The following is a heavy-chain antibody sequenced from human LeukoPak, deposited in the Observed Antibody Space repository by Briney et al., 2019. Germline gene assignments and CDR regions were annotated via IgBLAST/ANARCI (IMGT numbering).Heavy chain of an antibody. CDR3: ARDGYDSGGYYTYFQD. CDR1: GDSISSGNYH. CDR2: IDTSWNT. Sequence: SQTLSLTCSVSGDSISSGNYHWNWIRQPAGKGLEWIGRIDTSWNTDYNPSLKSRVTTSLGTSTNQFSLKLTSVTAADTAVYYCARDGYDSGGYYTYFQDWGQGTLVTVSS. J-gene: IGHJ4*02. D-gene: IGHD3-22*01. V-gene: IGHV4-61*02.